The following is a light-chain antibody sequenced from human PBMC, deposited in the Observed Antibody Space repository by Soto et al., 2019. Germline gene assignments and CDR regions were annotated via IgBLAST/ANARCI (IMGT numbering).Light chain of an antibody. Sequence: IRMTQSPSSLSASAGDRVTITCRASQGISSYLAWYQQKPGKAPKLLIYTASTLQSGVPSRFRGSGSGTDFTLTISCLQSEDFATYYCQQYYSYPRTFGQGTKVDIK. CDR2: TAS. CDR3: QQYYSYPRT. J-gene: IGKJ1*01. CDR1: QGISSY. V-gene: IGKV1-8*01.